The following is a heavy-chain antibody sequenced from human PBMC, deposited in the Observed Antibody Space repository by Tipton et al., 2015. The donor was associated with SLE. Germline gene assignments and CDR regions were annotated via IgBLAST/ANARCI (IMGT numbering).Heavy chain of an antibody. CDR3: ARADGCTFDY. V-gene: IGHV4-34*01. D-gene: IGHD4-23*01. Sequence: LRLSCAASGFTFSSYSMNWVRQAPGKGLEWIGEINHSGSTNYNPSLKSRVTISVDTSKNQFSLKLSSVTAADTAVYYCARADGCTFDYWGQGTLVTVSS. J-gene: IGHJ4*02. CDR2: INHSGST. CDR1: GFTFSSYS.